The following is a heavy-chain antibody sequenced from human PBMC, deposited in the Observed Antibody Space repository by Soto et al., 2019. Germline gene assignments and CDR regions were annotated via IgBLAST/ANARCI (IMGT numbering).Heavy chain of an antibody. V-gene: IGHV3-23*01. J-gene: IGHJ4*02. CDR1: GFTFNNYA. CDR3: AKDRLAGNFAY. CDR2: ISATGGST. Sequence: GGSLRLSCAASGFTFNNYAMNWVRQAPGKGLEWVATISATGGSTYYADSVKGRFTISRDNSKNTLYLQMNGLRVEDTAVYYCAKDRLAGNFAYWGQGTQVTVSS.